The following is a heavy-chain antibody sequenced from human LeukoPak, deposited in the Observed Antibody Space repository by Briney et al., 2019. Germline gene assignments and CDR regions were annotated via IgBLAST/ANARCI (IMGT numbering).Heavy chain of an antibody. CDR1: GFTFSSYS. J-gene: IGHJ5*02. Sequence: GGSLRLSCAASGFTFSSYSMNWVRQAPGKGLEWVSSISSSSSYIYYADSVKGRFTISRDNAKNSLYLQMNSLRAEDTAVYYCARGGGGTPGSSWYPAHRRWFDPWGQGTLVTVSS. CDR2: ISSSSSYI. V-gene: IGHV3-21*04. D-gene: IGHD6-13*01. CDR3: ARGGGGTPGSSWYPAHRRWFDP.